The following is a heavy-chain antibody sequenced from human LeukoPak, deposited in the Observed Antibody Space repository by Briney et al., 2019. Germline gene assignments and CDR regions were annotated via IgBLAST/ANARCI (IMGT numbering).Heavy chain of an antibody. V-gene: IGHV4-39*01. CDR3: ARMLKADCSGGSCYSGWFDP. J-gene: IGHJ5*02. Sequence: SETLSLTRTVSGGSISSSSYYWGWIRQPPGKGLEWIGSIYYSGSTYYNPSLKSRVTISVDTSKNQFSLKLSSVTAADTAVYYCARMLKADCSGGSCYSGWFDPWGQGTLVTVSS. D-gene: IGHD2-15*01. CDR2: IYYSGST. CDR1: GGSISSSSYY.